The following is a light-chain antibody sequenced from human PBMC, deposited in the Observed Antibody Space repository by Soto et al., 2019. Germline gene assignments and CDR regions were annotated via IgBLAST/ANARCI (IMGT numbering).Light chain of an antibody. J-gene: IGKJ4*01. CDR1: QDITNY. Sequence: DIQMTQSPSTLSGSVGDRVTITCRASQDITNYLAWYQQKPGKVPKVLIFAASTSQSGVPSRFSGSGSGTDFTLTISSLQPEDVAAYYCQKYNSAPLTFGGGTKVDIK. CDR3: QKYNSAPLT. V-gene: IGKV1-27*01. CDR2: AAS.